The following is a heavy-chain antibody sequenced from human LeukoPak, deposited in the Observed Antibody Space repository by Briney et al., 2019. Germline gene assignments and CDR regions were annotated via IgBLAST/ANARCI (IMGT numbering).Heavy chain of an antibody. CDR2: IIPIFGTA. Sequence: SVKVSCKASGGTFSSYAISWVRQAPGQGLEWMGGIIPIFGTANYTQKFQGRVTITADKSTSTAYMELSSLRSEDTAVYYCATLSGIAAAGLFDYWGQGTLVTVSS. D-gene: IGHD6-13*01. CDR3: ATLSGIAAAGLFDY. CDR1: GGTFSSYA. J-gene: IGHJ4*02. V-gene: IGHV1-69*06.